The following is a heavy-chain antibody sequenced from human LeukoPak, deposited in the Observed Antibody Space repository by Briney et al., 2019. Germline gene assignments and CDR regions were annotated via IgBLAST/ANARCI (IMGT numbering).Heavy chain of an antibody. Sequence: ASVKVSCKVSGYTLTELSMHWVRQAPGQGLEWMGIINPSGGSTSYAQKFQGRVTMTRDMSTSTVYMELSSLRSEDTAVYYCARVAAAGTWENYYYYMDVWGKGTTVTVSS. CDR3: ARVAAAGTWENYYYYMDV. D-gene: IGHD6-13*01. V-gene: IGHV1-46*01. CDR2: INPSGGST. CDR1: GYTLTELS. J-gene: IGHJ6*03.